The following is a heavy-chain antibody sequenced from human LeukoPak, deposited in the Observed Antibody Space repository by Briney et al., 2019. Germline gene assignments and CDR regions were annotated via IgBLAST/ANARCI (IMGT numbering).Heavy chain of an antibody. V-gene: IGHV3-30*18. Sequence: GGSLRLSCAASGFTFSSYGMHWVRQAPGKGLEWVAVISYDGSNKYYADSVKGRFTISRDNSKNTLYLQMNSPRAEDTAVYYCAKAPKYYSGYDSVDYWGQGTLVTVSS. D-gene: IGHD5-12*01. CDR1: GFTFSSYG. J-gene: IGHJ4*02. CDR2: ISYDGSNK. CDR3: AKAPKYYSGYDSVDY.